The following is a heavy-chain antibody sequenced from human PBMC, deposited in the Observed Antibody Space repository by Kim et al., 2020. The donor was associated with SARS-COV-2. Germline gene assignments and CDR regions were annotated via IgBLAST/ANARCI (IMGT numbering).Heavy chain of an antibody. CDR2: ISAYNGNT. V-gene: IGHV1-18*04. CDR3: AICIAARPFGWFDP. CDR1: GYTFTSYG. D-gene: IGHD6-6*01. Sequence: ASVKVSCKASGYTFTSYGISWVRQAPGQGLEWMGWISAYNGNTNYAQKLQGRVTMTTDTSTSTAYMELRSLRSDDTAVYYCAICIAARPFGWFDPWGQGTLVTVSS. J-gene: IGHJ5*02.